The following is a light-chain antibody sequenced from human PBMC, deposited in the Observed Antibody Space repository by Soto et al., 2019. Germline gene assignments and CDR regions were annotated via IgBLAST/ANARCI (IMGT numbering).Light chain of an antibody. Sequence: DIQLTQSPSFLSASVGDRVTITCRASQGISSYLAWYQQKPGKAPKLLIYAASTLQSGVPSRFSGSGSGTDFTLTISSLQPEDFATYYCQQSYSTPGTLGQGTNVDI. CDR1: QGISSY. V-gene: IGKV1-39*01. CDR3: QQSYSTPGT. J-gene: IGKJ1*01. CDR2: AAS.